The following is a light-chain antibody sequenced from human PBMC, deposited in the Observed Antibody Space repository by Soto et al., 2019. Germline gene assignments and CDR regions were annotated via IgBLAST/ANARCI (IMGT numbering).Light chain of an antibody. CDR3: QQYGSSPGT. V-gene: IGKV3-15*01. CDR2: GAS. Sequence: EIVMTQSPATLSVSPGERVTLSCRASQSVSSTLAWYQQKPGQAPRLLIYGASTRATDIPARFTGSGSGTDFTLTISRLEPEDFAVYYCQQYGSSPGTFGQGTKVDIK. CDR1: QSVSST. J-gene: IGKJ1*01.